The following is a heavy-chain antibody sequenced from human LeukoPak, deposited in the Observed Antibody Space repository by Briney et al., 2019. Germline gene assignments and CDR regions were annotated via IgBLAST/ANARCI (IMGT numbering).Heavy chain of an antibody. CDR1: GGTLSSYA. Sequence: SVKVSCKASGGTLSSYAISRVRQAPGQGLEWMGGIIPIFGTANYAQKFQGRVTITADESTSTAYMELSSLRSEDTAVYYCARGIPSVHFYYYMDVWGKGTTVTVSS. CDR2: IIPIFGTA. J-gene: IGHJ6*03. V-gene: IGHV1-69*13. D-gene: IGHD2-8*01. CDR3: ARGIPSVHFYYYMDV.